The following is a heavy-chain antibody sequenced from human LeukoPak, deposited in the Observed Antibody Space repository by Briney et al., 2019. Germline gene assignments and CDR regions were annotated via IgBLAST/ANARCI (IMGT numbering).Heavy chain of an antibody. Sequence: KPSETLSLTCAVSGGSIFSYYCSWIRQPPGKGLEWMGYIYYSGSTNYNPSLKSRVTISVDTSKNQFSLRVSSVTAADTAVYYCARHLNNCGDDCYIFDYWGQGTLVTVSS. J-gene: IGHJ4*02. CDR3: ARHLNNCGDDCYIFDY. CDR2: IYYSGST. CDR1: GGSIFSYY. V-gene: IGHV4-59*08. D-gene: IGHD2-21*01.